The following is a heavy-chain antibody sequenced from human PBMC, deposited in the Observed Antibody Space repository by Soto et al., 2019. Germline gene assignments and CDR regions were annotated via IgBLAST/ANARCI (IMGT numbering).Heavy chain of an antibody. CDR1: GFTFSSYS. J-gene: IGHJ6*03. CDR3: AREGDRLEWLLYRRSREGYYMDV. V-gene: IGHV3-48*01. D-gene: IGHD3-3*01. CDR2: ISSSSSTI. Sequence: GGSLRLSCAASGFTFSSYSMNWVRQAPGKGLEWVSYISSSSSTIYYADSVKGRFTISRDNAKNSLYLQMNSLRAEDTAVYYCAREGDRLEWLLYRRSREGYYMDVWGKGTTVTVSS.